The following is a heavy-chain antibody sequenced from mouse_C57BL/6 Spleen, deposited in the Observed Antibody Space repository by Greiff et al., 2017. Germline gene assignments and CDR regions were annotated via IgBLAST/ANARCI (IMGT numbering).Heavy chain of an antibody. Sequence: VKLQQPGAELVKPGASVKMSCKASGYTFTSYWITWVKQRPGQGLEWIGDIYPGSGSTNYNEKFKSKATLTVDTSSSTAYMQLSSLTSEDSAVYYCASYYDYDVGQRAFDYWGQGTTLTVSS. CDR3: ASYYDYDVGQRAFDY. J-gene: IGHJ2*01. V-gene: IGHV1-55*01. CDR1: GYTFTSYW. CDR2: IYPGSGST. D-gene: IGHD2-4*01.